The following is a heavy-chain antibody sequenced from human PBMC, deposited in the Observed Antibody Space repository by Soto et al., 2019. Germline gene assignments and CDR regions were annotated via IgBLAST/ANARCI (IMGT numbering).Heavy chain of an antibody. V-gene: IGHV3-11*01. Sequence: QVQLVESGGGLVKPGGSLRLSCAASGFTFSDYYMSWIRQAPGKGLEWVSYISSSGSNIYYADSVKSRFTTSSDNAKNSGYLQMNGLRAEDTAVQYCARDIMDRGVMSDWFDPGGRGTVVTVAS. D-gene: IGHD3-10*01. J-gene: IGHJ5*02. CDR3: ARDIMDRGVMSDWFDP. CDR2: ISSSGSNI. CDR1: GFTFSDYY.